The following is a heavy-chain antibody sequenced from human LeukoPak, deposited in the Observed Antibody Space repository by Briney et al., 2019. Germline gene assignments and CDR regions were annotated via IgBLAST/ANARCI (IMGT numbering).Heavy chain of an antibody. Sequence: PGGSLRLSCAASGFTFTTYTMTWVRQTPGKGLEGVSSISSSSSYIYYADSVKGRFTISRDNAKNSLYLQMNSLRAEDTAVYYCARSKDSGLTIFDYWGQGTLVTVSS. V-gene: IGHV3-21*01. CDR2: ISSSSSYI. J-gene: IGHJ4*02. D-gene: IGHD5-12*01. CDR3: ARSKDSGLTIFDY. CDR1: GFTFTTYT.